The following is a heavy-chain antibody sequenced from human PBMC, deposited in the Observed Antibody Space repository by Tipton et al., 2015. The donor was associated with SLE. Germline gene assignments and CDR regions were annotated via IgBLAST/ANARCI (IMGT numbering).Heavy chain of an antibody. V-gene: IGHV4-38-2*01. CDR3: ARRKWGAFDY. J-gene: IGHJ4*02. CDR1: GDSISNYY. CDR2: IYHGGST. D-gene: IGHD3-16*01. Sequence: LRLSCVVSGDSISNYYWSWIRQPPGKGLEWIGSIYHGGSTYYNPSLKSRVTISVDTSKNQFSLKLSSVIAADTAVYYCARRKWGAFDYWGQGTLVTVSS.